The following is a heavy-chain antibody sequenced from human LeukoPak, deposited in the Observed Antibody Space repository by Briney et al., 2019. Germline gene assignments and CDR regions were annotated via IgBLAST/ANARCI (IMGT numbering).Heavy chain of an antibody. CDR3: ATGPYCSGGSCYPLFDY. D-gene: IGHD2-15*01. Sequence: ASVKVSCKVSGYTLTELSMHWVRQAPGKGLEWMGGFDPEDGETIYAQKFQGRVTMTEDTSTDTAYMELSSLRSEDTAVYYCATGPYCSGGSCYPLFDYWGQGTLVTASS. CDR1: GYTLTELS. V-gene: IGHV1-24*01. CDR2: FDPEDGET. J-gene: IGHJ4*02.